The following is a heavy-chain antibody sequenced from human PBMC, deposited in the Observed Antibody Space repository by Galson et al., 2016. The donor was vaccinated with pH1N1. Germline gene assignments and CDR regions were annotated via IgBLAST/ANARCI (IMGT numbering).Heavy chain of an antibody. J-gene: IGHJ6*02. CDR1: GFTFSTYA. CDR3: ARETPYSSGWGYYYGMDV. V-gene: IGHV3-30-3*01. D-gene: IGHD6-19*01. CDR2: TSYDGSNK. Sequence: SLRLSCAASGFTFSTYAMHWVRQAPGKGLEWVALTSYDGSNKYYADSVKGRFTISRDNSKNTRYLEMNSLRAEDTAVYYCARETPYSSGWGYYYGMDVWGQGTTVTVSS.